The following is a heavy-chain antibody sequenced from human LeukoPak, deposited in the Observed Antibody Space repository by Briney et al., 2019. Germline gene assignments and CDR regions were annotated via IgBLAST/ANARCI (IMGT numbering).Heavy chain of an antibody. CDR1: GYTFTSYY. CDR3: ARDSGDYRFDY. J-gene: IGHJ4*02. Sequence: ASVKVSCKASGYTFTSYYMHWVRQAPGQGLEWMGIINPSGGSTTYAQKFQGRVTMTRDTSTSTVYMELSSLRSEDTAVYYCARDSGDYRFDYWGQGTLVTVSS. V-gene: IGHV1-46*01. CDR2: INPSGGST. D-gene: IGHD4-11*01.